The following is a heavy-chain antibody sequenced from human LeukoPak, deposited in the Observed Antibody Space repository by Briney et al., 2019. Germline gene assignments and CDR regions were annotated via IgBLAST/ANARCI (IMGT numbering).Heavy chain of an antibody. CDR1: GYSFTSYW. CDR3: ARRMRYCGGGSCLNYFDY. D-gene: IGHD2-15*01. J-gene: IGHJ4*02. Sequence: GESLKISCKGSGYSFTSYWIGWVRQMPGKGLEWMGIIYPGDSDTRYSPSFQGQVTISADKSISTAYLQWSSLKASDTAMYYCARRMRYCGGGSCLNYFDYWGQGTLVTVSS. V-gene: IGHV5-51*01. CDR2: IYPGDSDT.